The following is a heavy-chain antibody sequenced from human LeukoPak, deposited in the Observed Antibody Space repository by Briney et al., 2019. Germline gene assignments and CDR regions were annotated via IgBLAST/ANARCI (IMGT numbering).Heavy chain of an antibody. CDR2: INPNSGGT. CDR3: ARTPRDYGGNSRRNWFDP. CDR1: GYTFTGYY. V-gene: IGHV1-2*02. D-gene: IGHD4-23*01. Sequence: ASVKVSCKASGYTFTGYYMHWVRQAPGQGLEWMGWINPNSGGTNYAQKFQGRVTMTRDTSISTAYMELSRLRSDDTAVYYCARTPRDYGGNSRRNWFDPWGQGTLVTVSS. J-gene: IGHJ5*02.